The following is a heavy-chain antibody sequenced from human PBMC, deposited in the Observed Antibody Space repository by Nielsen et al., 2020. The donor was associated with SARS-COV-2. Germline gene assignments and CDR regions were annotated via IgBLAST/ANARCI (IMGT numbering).Heavy chain of an antibody. CDR2: ISAYNGNT. CDR1: GYTFTSYG. Sequence: GESLKISCKASGYTFTSYGISWVRQAPGQGLEWMGWISAYNGNTNYAQKLQGRVTMTTDTSTSTAYMELRSLRSDDTAVYYCASKVLYSGSYSGAFDIWGQGTMVTVSS. V-gene: IGHV1-18*01. D-gene: IGHD1-26*01. CDR3: ASKVLYSGSYSGAFDI. J-gene: IGHJ3*02.